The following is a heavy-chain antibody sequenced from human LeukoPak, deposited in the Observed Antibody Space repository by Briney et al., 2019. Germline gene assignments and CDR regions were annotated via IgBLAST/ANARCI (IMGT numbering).Heavy chain of an antibody. Sequence: GGSLRLSCAASGFTFNSYAMSWVRQAPGKGLEWVSAMSGSGGSTYYADSVKGRFTISRDNSKNTLYLHMNSLRGEDTAVYYCAKDLGYNWNYFDDWGQGTLVTVSS. V-gene: IGHV3-23*01. CDR1: GFTFNSYA. CDR3: AKDLGYNWNYFDD. D-gene: IGHD1-20*01. J-gene: IGHJ4*02. CDR2: MSGSGGST.